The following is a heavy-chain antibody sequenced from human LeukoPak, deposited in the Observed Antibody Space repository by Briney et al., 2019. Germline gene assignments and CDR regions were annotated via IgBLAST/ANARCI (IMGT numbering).Heavy chain of an antibody. CDR3: ARLVGAHYNWFDP. CDR2: IYHSGST. Sequence: SQTLSLTCTVSGGSISSGGYYWSWIRQPPGKGLEWIGYIYHSGSTYYNPSLKSRVTISVDTSKNQFSLKVNSVTAADTAVYYCARLVGAHYNWFDPWGQGTLVTVSS. CDR1: GGSISSGGYY. V-gene: IGHV4-30-2*01. J-gene: IGHJ5*02. D-gene: IGHD1-26*01.